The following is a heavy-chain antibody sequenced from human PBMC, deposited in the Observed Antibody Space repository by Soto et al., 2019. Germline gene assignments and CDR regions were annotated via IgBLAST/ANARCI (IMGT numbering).Heavy chain of an antibody. CDR3: AREGSARRGMDV. V-gene: IGHV1-69*13. CDR2: IIPIFGTA. CDR1: GGTFSSYA. Sequence: SVKVSCKASGGTFSSYAISWVRQATGQGLEWMGGIIPIFGTANYAQKFQGRVTITADESTSTAYMELSSLRSEDTAVYYCAREGSARRGMDVWGQGTTVTVSS. J-gene: IGHJ6*02.